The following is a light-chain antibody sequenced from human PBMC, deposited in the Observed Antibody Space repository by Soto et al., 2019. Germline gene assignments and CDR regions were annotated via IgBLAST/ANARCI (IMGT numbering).Light chain of an antibody. J-gene: IGKJ1*01. CDR1: QSVSSN. CDR3: QQYNNWPPFPWT. CDR2: GAS. V-gene: IGKV3-15*01. Sequence: EIVMTQSPATLSVSPGERATLSCRASQSVSSNLAWYQQKPGQAPRLLIYGASTRATGIPARFSGSGSGTEFTLTISSLQSEDFAVDYCQQYNNWPPFPWTFGQGTKVEIK.